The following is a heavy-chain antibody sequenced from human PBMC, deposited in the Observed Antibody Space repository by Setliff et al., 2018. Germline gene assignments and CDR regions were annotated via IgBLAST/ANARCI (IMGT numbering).Heavy chain of an antibody. V-gene: IGHV4-34*01. D-gene: IGHD3-22*01. Sequence: SETLSLTCAVYGGSFSGYYWSWIRQPPGKGLEWIGEINHTGSTNYSPSLKSRVTISVDTSKNQFSLKLSSVTAADTAVYFCARMTLWDNSAYYPDFWGRGTLVTVSS. CDR1: GGSFSGYY. J-gene: IGHJ4*02. CDR3: ARMTLWDNSAYYPDF. CDR2: INHTGST.